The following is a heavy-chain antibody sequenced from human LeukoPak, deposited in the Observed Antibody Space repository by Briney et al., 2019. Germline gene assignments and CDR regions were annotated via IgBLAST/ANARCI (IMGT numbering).Heavy chain of an antibody. CDR3: VKSRSGMFDY. CDR1: GFTFSSYA. J-gene: IGHJ4*02. CDR2: ISSNGGST. Sequence: GGSLRLSCSASGFTFSSYAMHWVRQAPGKGLEYVSAISSNGGSTYYADSVKGRFTISRDNSKNTLYLQMSSLGAEDTAVYYCVKSRSGMFDYWGQGTLVTVSS. V-gene: IGHV3-64D*06.